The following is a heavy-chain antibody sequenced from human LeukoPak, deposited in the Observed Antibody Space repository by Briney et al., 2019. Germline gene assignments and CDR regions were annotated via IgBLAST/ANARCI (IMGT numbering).Heavy chain of an antibody. J-gene: IGHJ6*03. CDR1: GFTFSSYA. CDR3: ARDAPEVGYYYMDV. V-gene: IGHV3-30*04. Sequence: TGGSLRLSCAASGFTFSSYAVHWVRQAPGKGLEWVAVISYDGSNKYYADSVKGRFTISRDNSKNTLYLQMNSLRAEDTAVYYCARDAPEVGYYYMDVWGKGTTVTVSS. D-gene: IGHD1-26*01. CDR2: ISYDGSNK.